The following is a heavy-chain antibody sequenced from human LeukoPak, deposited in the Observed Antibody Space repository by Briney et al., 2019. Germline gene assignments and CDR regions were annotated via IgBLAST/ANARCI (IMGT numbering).Heavy chain of an antibody. J-gene: IGHJ6*02. Sequence: RRLSLAASGSTFDDYARFGVRQAPGRGLEWVSGISGDSRKIGYAAYVKGRLTTSRDNGKNSLYLQMNSLRPDDTALYYCARGNRDTSGFYFYYGMDVWGPGSTVTVSS. D-gene: IGHD6-19*01. CDR1: GSTFDDYA. CDR3: ARGNRDTSGFYFYYGMDV. V-gene: IGHV3-9*01. CDR2: ISGDSRKI.